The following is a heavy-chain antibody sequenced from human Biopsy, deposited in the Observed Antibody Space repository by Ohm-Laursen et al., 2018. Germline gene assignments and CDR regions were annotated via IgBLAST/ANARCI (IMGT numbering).Heavy chain of an antibody. CDR2: IYYSGNT. Sequence: GTLSLTWSVSGASMTDYFWGWIRQSPGKGLEWIGNIYYSGNTDYSPSLKSRVTISVDTSNNQFSLKLRSVTAADTAVYYCARQVDFWSGYVDYWGQGTLVAVSS. J-gene: IGHJ4*02. CDR3: ARQVDFWSGYVDY. V-gene: IGHV4-39*01. D-gene: IGHD3-3*01. CDR1: GASMTDYF.